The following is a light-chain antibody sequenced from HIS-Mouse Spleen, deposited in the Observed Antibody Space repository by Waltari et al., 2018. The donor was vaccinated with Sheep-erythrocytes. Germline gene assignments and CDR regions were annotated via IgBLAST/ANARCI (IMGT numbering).Light chain of an antibody. CDR1: SSDVGGYNY. J-gene: IGLJ1*01. CDR3: CSYAGSYNHV. V-gene: IGLV2-11*01. CDR2: DVS. Sequence: QSALTQPRSVSGSPGQSVTISCTGTSSDVGGYNYVSRYQQHPGKAPKPMIYDVSKRPSGVPDRFDGSKSGNTASLTISGLQAEDEADYYCCSYAGSYNHVFATGTKVTVL.